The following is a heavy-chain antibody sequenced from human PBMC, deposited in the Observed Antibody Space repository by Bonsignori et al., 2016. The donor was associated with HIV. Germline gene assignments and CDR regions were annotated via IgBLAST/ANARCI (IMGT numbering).Heavy chain of an antibody. J-gene: IGHJ4*02. Sequence: WIRQPPGKGLEWVSVIYSGGRTYYADSVKDRFTISRDNSKNTLYLQMNNLRAEDTAVYYCARAGSLTGFIDYWGQGTLVTVSS. CDR3: ARAGSLTGFIDY. D-gene: IGHD7-27*01. V-gene: IGHV3-53*01. CDR2: IYSGGRT.